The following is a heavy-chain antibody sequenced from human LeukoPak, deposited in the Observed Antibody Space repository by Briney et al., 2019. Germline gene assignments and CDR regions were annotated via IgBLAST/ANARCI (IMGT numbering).Heavy chain of an antibody. CDR2: IYTSGNT. CDR1: DGAISSYY. CDR3: ARQGSGSYYRRPFDF. V-gene: IGHV4-4*07. J-gene: IGHJ4*02. D-gene: IGHD1-26*01. Sequence: SETLSLTCTVSDGAISSYYWSWIPQPAGKGLEWIGRIYTSGNTNHNPSLKSRVTMSVDTSKNQFSLRLSSVTAADTAVFYCARQGSGSYYRRPFDFWGQGTLVTVSS.